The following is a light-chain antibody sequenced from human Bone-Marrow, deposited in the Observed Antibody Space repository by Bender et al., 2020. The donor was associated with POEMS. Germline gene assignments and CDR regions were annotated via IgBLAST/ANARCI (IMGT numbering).Light chain of an antibody. CDR2: GRN. J-gene: IGLJ3*02. CDR1: SVTYFS. CDR3: QSRDSSGNHWV. Sequence: SSELTQDPAVSVALGQTVRITCLGDSVTYFSPSWYQQKPGQAPALVLYGRNNRPSGIPDRFSASTSGTTAFLTITGAQAEDEADYYCQSRDSSGNHWVFGGGTKLTVL. V-gene: IGLV3-19*01.